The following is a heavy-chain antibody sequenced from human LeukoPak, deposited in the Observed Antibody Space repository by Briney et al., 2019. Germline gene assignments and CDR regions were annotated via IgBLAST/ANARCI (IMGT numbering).Heavy chain of an antibody. CDR1: GFTFSSYS. J-gene: IGHJ4*02. Sequence: HSGGSLRLSCAASGFTFSSYSMNWVRQAPGKGLEWVSAISGSGGSTYYADSVKGRFTISRDSSKNTLYLQMNSLRAEDTAVYYCAKLAITGYYDILTGCPLWWGQGTLVTVSS. CDR2: ISGSGGST. D-gene: IGHD3-9*01. CDR3: AKLAITGYYDILTGCPLW. V-gene: IGHV3-23*01.